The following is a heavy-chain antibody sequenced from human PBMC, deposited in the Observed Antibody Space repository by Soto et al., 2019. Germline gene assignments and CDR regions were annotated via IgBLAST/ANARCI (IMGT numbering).Heavy chain of an antibody. CDR1: GFTFRNYD. CDR2: ISAAGDP. Sequence: EVQLVESGGGLVQPGGSLRLSCEASGFTFRNYDMHWFRQGTGKGLVWVSGISAAGDPDYADSVEGRFTISRENAQNSFFLQMNSLRVGDTAVYYCARTDRDFYGLDVWGQGTTVIVSS. V-gene: IGHV3-13*05. CDR3: ARTDRDFYGLDV. J-gene: IGHJ6*02.